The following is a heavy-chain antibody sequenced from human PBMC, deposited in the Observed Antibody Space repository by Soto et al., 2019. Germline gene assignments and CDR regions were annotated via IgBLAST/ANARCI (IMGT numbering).Heavy chain of an antibody. D-gene: IGHD4-17*01. J-gene: IGHJ4*02. CDR2: IYYSGST. CDR3: ARRYGASFDY. Sequence: SETLSLTCTVSGGSISIYYWSWIRQPPGKGLEWIGYIYYSGSTNYNPSLKSRVTISVDTSKNQFSLKLSSVTAADTAVYYCARRYGASFDYWGRGTLVTVSS. V-gene: IGHV4-59*01. CDR1: GGSISIYY.